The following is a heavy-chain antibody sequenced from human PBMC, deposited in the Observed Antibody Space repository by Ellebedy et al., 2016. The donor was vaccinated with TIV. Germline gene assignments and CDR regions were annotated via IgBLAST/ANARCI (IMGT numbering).Heavy chain of an antibody. CDR3: ARYRSGIVVVPAHYGMDV. V-gene: IGHV4-39*01. CDR1: GGSISSSSYY. CDR2: IYHSGAA. J-gene: IGHJ6*02. D-gene: IGHD2-2*01. Sequence: SETLSLTXSVSGGSISSSSYYWGWIRQPPGKGPEWIGNIYHSGAAFYNPSLKSRLTISMDTSKNLFSLKLSSVTAADTAVYYCARYRSGIVVVPAHYGMDVWGQGTTVTVSS.